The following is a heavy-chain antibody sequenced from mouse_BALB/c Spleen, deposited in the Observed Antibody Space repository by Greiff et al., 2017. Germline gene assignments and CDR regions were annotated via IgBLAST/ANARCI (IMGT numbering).Heavy chain of an antibody. V-gene: IGHV14-3*02. CDR3: ARWLLRRGFAY. Sequence: VQLQQSGAELVKPGASVKLSCTASGFNIKDTYMHWVKQRPEQGLEWIGRIDPANGNTKYDPKFQGKATITADTSSNTAYLQLSRLTSEDTAVYYCARWLLRRGFAYWGQGTLVTVSA. CDR1: GFNIKDTY. D-gene: IGHD2-3*01. CDR2: IDPANGNT. J-gene: IGHJ3*01.